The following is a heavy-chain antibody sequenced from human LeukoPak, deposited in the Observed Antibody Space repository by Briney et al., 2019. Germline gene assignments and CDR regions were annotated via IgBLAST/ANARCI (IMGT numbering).Heavy chain of an antibody. V-gene: IGHV1-69*13. D-gene: IGHD5-18*01. CDR3: AREVSDTTMVSSSPPYYFDY. Sequence: AVKVSCKASGGTFSSYAIRWVRQDPGERREWVGGIYPIFGTANYAQKFQGRVTITADESTSTAYMELSSLRSEDTAVYYCAREVSDTTMVSSSPPYYFDYWGQGTLVTVSS. CDR1: GGTFSSYA. CDR2: IYPIFGTA. J-gene: IGHJ4*02.